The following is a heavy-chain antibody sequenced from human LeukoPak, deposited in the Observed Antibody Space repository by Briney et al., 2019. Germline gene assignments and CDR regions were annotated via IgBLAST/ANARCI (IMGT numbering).Heavy chain of an antibody. CDR3: ARTYSYGYAGIDY. D-gene: IGHD5-18*01. Sequence: PSETLSLTCTVSGGSISSYYWSWIRQPPGKGLEWIGYIYYSGSTNYNPSPKSRVTISVDTSKNQFSLKLSSVTAADTAVYYCARTYSYGYAGIDYWGQGTLVTVSS. J-gene: IGHJ4*02. V-gene: IGHV4-59*01. CDR2: IYYSGST. CDR1: GGSISSYY.